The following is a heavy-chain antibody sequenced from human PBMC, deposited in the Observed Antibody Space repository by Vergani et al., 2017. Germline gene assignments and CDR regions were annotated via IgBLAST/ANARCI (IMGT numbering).Heavy chain of an antibody. Sequence: QVHLVESGGGVVQPGRSLRLSCVVSGFTSSYYGMHWVRQAPGKGLEWVAVISYDGTQKYYADSVKGRFTISRDNSKSTLYLQMNSLRTEDTAVYYCAKMGSVVVTEVAYYFDYWGQGTLVTVSS. CDR2: ISYDGTQK. D-gene: IGHD2-21*02. CDR1: GFTSSYYG. CDR3: AKMGSVVVTEVAYYFDY. V-gene: IGHV3-30*18. J-gene: IGHJ4*02.